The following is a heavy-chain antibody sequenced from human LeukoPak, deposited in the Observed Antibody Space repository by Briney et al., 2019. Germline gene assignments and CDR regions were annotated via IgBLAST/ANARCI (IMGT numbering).Heavy chain of an antibody. V-gene: IGHV3-21*01. CDR3: AREGYYYGSGSYYGEIYY. CDR1: GFTFSSYS. CDR2: ISSSSSYI. J-gene: IGHJ4*02. D-gene: IGHD3-10*01. Sequence: RSGGSLRLSCAASGFTFSSYSMNWVRQAPGKGLEWVSSISSSSSYIYYADSVKGRFTISRDNAKNSLYLQMNSLRAEDTAVYYCAREGYYYGSGSYYGEIYYWGPGNLVTVSS.